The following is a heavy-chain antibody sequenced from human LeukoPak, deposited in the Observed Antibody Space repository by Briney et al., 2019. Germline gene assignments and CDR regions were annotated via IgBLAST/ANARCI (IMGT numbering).Heavy chain of an antibody. D-gene: IGHD4-23*01. Sequence: SSXSXSSSYIYYTDSLKGRFTISRDNAKNSLYLQMNSPRAEDTAVYYCARGYDYGGNSGPFAFDIWAQGTMVTVSS. CDR2: XSXSSSYI. J-gene: IGHJ3*02. CDR3: ARGYDYGGNSGPFAFDI. V-gene: IGHV3-21*04.